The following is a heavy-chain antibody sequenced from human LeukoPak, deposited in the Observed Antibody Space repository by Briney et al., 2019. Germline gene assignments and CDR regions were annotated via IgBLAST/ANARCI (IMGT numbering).Heavy chain of an antibody. CDR1: GYTFTGYY. Sequence: ASVKVSCKASGYTFTGYYMHWVRQAPGQGLEWMGWINPNSGGTNYAQKFQGWVTMTRDASISTAYMELSRLRSDDTAVYYCAREGLLYYYYGMDVWGQGTTVTVSS. V-gene: IGHV1-2*04. CDR2: INPNSGGT. J-gene: IGHJ6*02. D-gene: IGHD3/OR15-3a*01. CDR3: AREGLLYYYYGMDV.